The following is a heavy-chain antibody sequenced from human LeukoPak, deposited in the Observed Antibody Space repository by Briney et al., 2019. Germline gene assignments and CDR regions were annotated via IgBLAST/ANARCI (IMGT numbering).Heavy chain of an antibody. CDR1: GFTFSSYA. CDR2: ISGSGGST. CDR3: AREGISGYDSSPPFDY. V-gene: IGHV3-23*01. J-gene: IGHJ4*02. Sequence: PGGSLRLPCAASGFTFSSYAMSWVRQAPGKGLEWVSAISGSGGSTYYADSVKGRFTISRDNSKNTLYLQMNSLRAEDTAVYYCAREGISGYDSSPPFDYWGQGTLVTVSS. D-gene: IGHD5-12*01.